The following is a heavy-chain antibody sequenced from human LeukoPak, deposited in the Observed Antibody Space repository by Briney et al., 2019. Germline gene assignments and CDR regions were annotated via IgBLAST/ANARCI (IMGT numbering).Heavy chain of an antibody. D-gene: IGHD2-15*01. Sequence: KPSETLSLTCTVSGGSISSYYWSWIRQPPGKGLEWIGYIYYSGTTNYNPSLKSRVTISVDTSKNQFSLKLSSVTAADTAVYYCARDLTYCSGGSCYSRDAFDIWGQGTMVTVSS. CDR1: GGSISSYY. V-gene: IGHV4-59*01. CDR2: IYYSGTT. J-gene: IGHJ3*02. CDR3: ARDLTYCSGGSCYSRDAFDI.